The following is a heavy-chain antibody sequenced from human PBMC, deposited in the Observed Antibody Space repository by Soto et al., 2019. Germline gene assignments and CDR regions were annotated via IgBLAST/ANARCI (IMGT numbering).Heavy chain of an antibody. D-gene: IGHD1-26*01. CDR1: GFTFSSSE. CDR2: IHPSGQPI. J-gene: IGHJ3*01. CDR3: ARRASR. Sequence: GGSLRLSCAVSGFTFSSSEMYWVRQAPGKGLEWISYIHPSGQPIFYADSVKGRFTISGDNANNSLFLQMNSLRAEDTAVYYCARRASRWGQGTMVTVSS. V-gene: IGHV3-48*03.